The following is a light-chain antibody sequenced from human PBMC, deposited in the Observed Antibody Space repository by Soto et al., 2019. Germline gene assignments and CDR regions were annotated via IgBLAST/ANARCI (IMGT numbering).Light chain of an antibody. CDR2: WAS. J-gene: IGKJ2*01. Sequence: DIVMTQSPDSLAVSLGERATINCKSSQSVLYSSTNKNYLAWYQQKAGQPPKLLIYWASTRESGVPDRISGSGSGTDFTLTISDLQAEDVAVYYCQQYYSSPRTFGQGTKLEIK. V-gene: IGKV4-1*01. CDR1: QSVLYSSTNKNY. CDR3: QQYYSSPRT.